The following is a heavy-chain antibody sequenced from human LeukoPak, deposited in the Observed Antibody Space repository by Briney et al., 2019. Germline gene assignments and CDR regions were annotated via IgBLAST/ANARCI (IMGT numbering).Heavy chain of an antibody. J-gene: IGHJ4*02. CDR2: ISSSSSTI. V-gene: IGHV3-48*04. Sequence: GGSLRLSCAASGFTFSSYAMSWVRQAPGKGLEWVSAISSSSSTIYYADSVKGRFTISRDTAKNSLYLQMNSLRAEDTAVYYCAREDVRDDYWGQGTLVTVSS. CDR1: GFTFSSYA. D-gene: IGHD3-16*01. CDR3: AREDVRDDY.